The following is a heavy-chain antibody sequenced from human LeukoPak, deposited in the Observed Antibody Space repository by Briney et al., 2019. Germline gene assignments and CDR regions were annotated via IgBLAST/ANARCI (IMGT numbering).Heavy chain of an antibody. CDR2: INHSGST. J-gene: IGHJ6*04. CDR1: GGSFSGYY. CDR3: AGAGWPNGRYV. D-gene: IGHD6-19*01. Sequence: SETLSLTCAVYGGSFSGYYWSWLRQPPGKGLEWIGEINHSGSTNYNPSLKSRVTISVDTSKNQFSLKLSSVTTADRAVYYRAGAGWPNGRYVWGKGPTVPVPS. V-gene: IGHV4-34*01.